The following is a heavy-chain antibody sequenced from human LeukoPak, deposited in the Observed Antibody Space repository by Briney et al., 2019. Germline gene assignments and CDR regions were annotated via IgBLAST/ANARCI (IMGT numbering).Heavy chain of an antibody. CDR3: ARLETYDSTLDY. CDR2: IYYSGST. J-gene: IGHJ4*02. D-gene: IGHD3-22*01. Sequence: ETLSLTCTVSGDSITTSSYYWGWIRQPPGKGLEGMGNIYYSGSTYYNPSLKSRVSISVDTSKNQFSLWLSSVTAADTAVYYCARLETYDSTLDYWGQGTLVTVSS. CDR1: GDSITTSSYY. V-gene: IGHV4-39*01.